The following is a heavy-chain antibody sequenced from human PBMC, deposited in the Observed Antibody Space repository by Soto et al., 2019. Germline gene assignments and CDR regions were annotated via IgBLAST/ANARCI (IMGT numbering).Heavy chain of an antibody. V-gene: IGHV4-61*01. Sequence: PSETLSLTCTVSDASVLSDSYFFTCIRQPPGKGLELIAYISHTGDTNYNPSLKSRVTISIDTSRNQFSLTVTSVTAADTAVYFCARIVVGVTVDLWGQGSLVTVSS. CDR3: ARIVVGVTVDL. CDR1: DASVLSDSYF. J-gene: IGHJ4*02. D-gene: IGHD1-26*01. CDR2: ISHTGDT.